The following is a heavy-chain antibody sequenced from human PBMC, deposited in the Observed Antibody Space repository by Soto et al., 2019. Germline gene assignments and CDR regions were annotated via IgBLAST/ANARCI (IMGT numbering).Heavy chain of an antibody. J-gene: IGHJ6*02. D-gene: IGHD6-19*01. CDR3: ARQWQLRGMDN. Sequence: QVQLQQSGPGLVKPSQTLSLPCTDSGGAIISGLHYWAGIRQFPGNGLEWIGSIYYNGTTYESASIKNRLVISVDTSENKFSLKMRSLTATDTAVYYCARQWQLRGMDNWGQGTTVTVS. CDR2: IYYNGTT. V-gene: IGHV4-31*03. CDR1: GGAIISGLHY.